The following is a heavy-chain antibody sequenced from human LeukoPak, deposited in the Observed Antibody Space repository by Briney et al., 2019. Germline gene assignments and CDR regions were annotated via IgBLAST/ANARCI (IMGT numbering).Heavy chain of an antibody. CDR3: ARDTRDYYYYYMDV. V-gene: IGHV4-39*07. J-gene: IGHJ6*03. CDR2: IYHSGST. CDR1: GGSISSSSYY. Sequence: PSETLSLTCTVSGGSISSSSYYWGWIRQPPGKGLEWIGSIYHSGSTYYNPSLKSRVTISVDTSKNQFSLKLSSVTAADTAVYYCARDTRDYYYYYMDVWGKGTTVTVSS.